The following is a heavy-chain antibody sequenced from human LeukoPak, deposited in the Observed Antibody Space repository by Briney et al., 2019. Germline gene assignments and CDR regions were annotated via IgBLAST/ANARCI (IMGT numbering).Heavy chain of an antibody. CDR3: ARYGSGSYSPYWYFDL. CDR1: GGSISSYY. V-gene: IGHV4-59*06. Sequence: PSETLSLTCTVSGGSISSYYWSWIRQPPGKGLEWIGYIYYSGSTYYNPSLKSRVTISVDTSKNQFSLKLSSVTAADTAVYYCARYGSGSYSPYWYFDLWGRGTLVTVSS. CDR2: IYYSGST. J-gene: IGHJ2*01. D-gene: IGHD3-10*01.